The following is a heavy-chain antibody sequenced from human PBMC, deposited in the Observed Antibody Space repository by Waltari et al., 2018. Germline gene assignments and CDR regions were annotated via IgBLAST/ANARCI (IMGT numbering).Heavy chain of an antibody. Sequence: EVQLVESGGGLVQPGGSLRLSCAASGFTFTSYWMDWVRQAPGKGLEWVANIEQDGGTKNYVDSVKGRFTISRDNAENSVYLQMNSLRVEDTAVYYCTRNIGYEVSDYWGQGTLVTVSA. CDR3: TRNIGYEVSDY. J-gene: IGHJ4*02. D-gene: IGHD3-16*01. V-gene: IGHV3-7*01. CDR2: IEQDGGTK. CDR1: GFTFTSYW.